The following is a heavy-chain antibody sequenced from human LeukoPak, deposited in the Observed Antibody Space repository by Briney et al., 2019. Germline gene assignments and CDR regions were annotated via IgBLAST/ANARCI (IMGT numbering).Heavy chain of an antibody. Sequence: GRSLRLSCAASGFTFDDYAMHWVRQAPGKGLGWVSGISWNSGSIGYADSVKGRFTISRDNAKNSLYLQMNSLRAEDTAVYYCVYSGDYEKGYWGQGTLVTVSS. CDR3: VYSGDYEKGY. J-gene: IGHJ4*02. V-gene: IGHV3-9*01. CDR1: GFTFDDYA. CDR2: ISWNSGSI. D-gene: IGHD4-17*01.